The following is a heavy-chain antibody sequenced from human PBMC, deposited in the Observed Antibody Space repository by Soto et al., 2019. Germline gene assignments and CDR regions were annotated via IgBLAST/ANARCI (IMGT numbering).Heavy chain of an antibody. V-gene: IGHV1-69*01. J-gene: IGHJ1*01. Sequence: QVQLVQSGAEVKKPGSSVKVSCKASGGTFSSYAISWVRQAPGQGLEWMGGIIPIFGTANYAQKFQGRVTITADESTSTAYIELSSLRSEDTAVYYCARPRYCGGDCYAEYFQHWGQGTLVTVS. CDR1: GGTFSSYA. D-gene: IGHD2-21*02. CDR3: ARPRYCGGDCYAEYFQH. CDR2: IIPIFGTA.